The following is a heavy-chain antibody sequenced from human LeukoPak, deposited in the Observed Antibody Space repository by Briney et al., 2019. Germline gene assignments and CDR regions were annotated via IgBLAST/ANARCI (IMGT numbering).Heavy chain of an antibody. CDR1: GFMFSDYY. CDR2: ISDSGNTI. D-gene: IGHD6-13*01. V-gene: IGHV3-11*01. Sequence: GGSLRLSCAASGFMFSDYYMSWIRQAPGKQLEWISYISDSGNTIYYADSVKGRFTISRDNAKNSLYLQLNSQRAEDTAIYYCTRDGSSTYYYFDLWGQGTLVTVSS. J-gene: IGHJ4*02. CDR3: TRDGSSTYYYFDL.